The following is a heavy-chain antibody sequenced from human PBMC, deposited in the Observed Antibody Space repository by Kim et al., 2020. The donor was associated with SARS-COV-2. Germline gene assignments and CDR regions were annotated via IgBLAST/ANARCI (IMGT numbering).Heavy chain of an antibody. V-gene: IGHV4-39*07. Sequence: SETLSLTCTVSGGSFSNTNYYWTWIRQPPGKGLEWIGSMRYSWDTHYSPSLQSRVTVSVDTSKNQFSLRLASLTAADTAVYYCARLVGRTTATTSRYMD. J-gene: IGHJ6*03. D-gene: IGHD4-17*01. CDR3: ARLVGRTTATTSRYMD. CDR2: MRYSWDT. CDR1: GGSFSNTNYY.